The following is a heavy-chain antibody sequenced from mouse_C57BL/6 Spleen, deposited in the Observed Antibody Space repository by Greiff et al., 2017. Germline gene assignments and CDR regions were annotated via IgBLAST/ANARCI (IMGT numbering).Heavy chain of an antibody. CDR2: IYPGDGDT. CDR1: GYAFSSSW. Sequence: VQVVESGPELVKPGASVKISCKASGYAFSSSWMNWVKPRPGKGLEWIGRIYPGDGDTNYNGKFKGKATLTADKSSSTAYMQLSSLTSEDSAVYFCARGYAMDYWCQGTSVTVSS. V-gene: IGHV1-82*01. J-gene: IGHJ4*01. CDR3: ARGYAMDY.